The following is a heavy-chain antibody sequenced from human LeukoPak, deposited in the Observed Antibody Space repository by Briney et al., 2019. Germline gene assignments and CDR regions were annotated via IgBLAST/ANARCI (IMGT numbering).Heavy chain of an antibody. CDR2: ISGSGGNT. CDR3: AKPLDVVVVICAFDI. Sequence: GGSLRLSCAASGFTFSSYAMSWVRQAPGKGLEWVSAISGSGGNTYYADSVKGRFTISRDNSKNTLYLQMNSLRAKDTAVYYCAKPLDVVVVICAFDIWGQGTMVTVSS. CDR1: GFTFSSYA. V-gene: IGHV3-23*01. J-gene: IGHJ3*02. D-gene: IGHD3-22*01.